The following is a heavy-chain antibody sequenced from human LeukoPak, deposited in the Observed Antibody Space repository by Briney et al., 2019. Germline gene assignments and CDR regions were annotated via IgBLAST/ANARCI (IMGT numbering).Heavy chain of an antibody. Sequence: GGSLGLSCAASGFTFSSYWMSWVRQAPGKGLEWVANIKQDGSEKYYVDSVKGRFTISRDNAKNSLYLQTNSLRAEDTAVYYCARDHPVRGSDYWGQGTLVTVSS. CDR2: IKQDGSEK. CDR1: GFTFSSYW. CDR3: ARDHPVRGSDY. V-gene: IGHV3-7*01. J-gene: IGHJ4*02. D-gene: IGHD3-16*01.